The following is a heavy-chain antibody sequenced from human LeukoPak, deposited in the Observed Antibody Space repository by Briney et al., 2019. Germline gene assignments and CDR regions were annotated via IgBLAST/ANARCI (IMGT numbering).Heavy chain of an antibody. CDR3: AGYYYGSGMVY. Sequence: SETQSLTCAVYGGSFSGYYWSWIRQPPGKGLEWIGEINHSGSTNCNPSLKSRVTISVDTSKNQFSLKLSSVTAADTAVYYCAGYYYGSGMVYWGQGTLVTVSS. CDR1: GGSFSGYY. V-gene: IGHV4-34*01. CDR2: INHSGST. J-gene: IGHJ4*02. D-gene: IGHD3-10*01.